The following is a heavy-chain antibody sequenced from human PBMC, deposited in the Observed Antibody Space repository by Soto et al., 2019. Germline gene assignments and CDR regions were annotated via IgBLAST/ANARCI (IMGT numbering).Heavy chain of an antibody. V-gene: IGHV3-23*01. J-gene: IGHJ5*02. CDR3: ANHYGEDYPNWFDP. CDR1: GFTFSSYA. CDR2: ISGSGGST. D-gene: IGHD4-17*01. Sequence: GGSLRLSCAASGFTFSSYAMSWVRQAPGKGLEWVSAISGSGGSTYYADSVKGRFTISRDNSKNTLYLQMNSLSAEDTDVYYCANHYGEDYPNWFDPWGQGTLVTVSS.